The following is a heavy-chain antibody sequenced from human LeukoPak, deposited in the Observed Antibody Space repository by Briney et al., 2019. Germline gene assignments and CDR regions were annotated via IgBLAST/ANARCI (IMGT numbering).Heavy chain of an antibody. CDR2: ISGYNGNT. D-gene: IGHD3-9*01. J-gene: IGHJ3*02. V-gene: IGHV1-18*01. Sequence: ASVKVSCKASGYTFTSYHITWVRQAPGQGLEWMGWISGYNGNTNYAQKLQGRVTMTTDTSTSTAYMELRSLRSDDTAVYYCARDGLRYFDWFSIWGQGTMVTVSS. CDR3: ARDGLRYFDWFSI. CDR1: GYTFTSYH.